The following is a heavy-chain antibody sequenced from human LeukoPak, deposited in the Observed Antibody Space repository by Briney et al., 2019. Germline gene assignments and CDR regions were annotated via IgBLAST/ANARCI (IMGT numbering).Heavy chain of an antibody. Sequence: PGGSLRLSCAASGFTFSSYSMNWVRQAPGKGLEWVSYISSSSSTIYYADSVKGRFTISRDSAKNSLYLQMNSLRAEDTAVYYCAREGCSSTSCYYYYYGMDVWGQGTTVTVSS. J-gene: IGHJ6*02. V-gene: IGHV3-48*01. CDR1: GFTFSSYS. CDR2: ISSSSSTI. D-gene: IGHD2-2*01. CDR3: AREGCSSTSCYYYYYGMDV.